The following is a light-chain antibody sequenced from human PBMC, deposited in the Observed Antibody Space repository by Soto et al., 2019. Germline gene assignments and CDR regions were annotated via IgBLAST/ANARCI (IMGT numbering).Light chain of an antibody. V-gene: IGKV3-15*01. CDR2: GAS. Sequence: EIVMTQSPATLSVSPGERATLSCRAGQGIKDYVAWFQQKPGQAPRLLIYGASTRATAIPARFSGSGSGTEFTLSISILQSEDFVVYCCQQYNSRPRTFGQGTKVDIK. CDR1: QGIKDY. CDR3: QQYNSRPRT. J-gene: IGKJ1*01.